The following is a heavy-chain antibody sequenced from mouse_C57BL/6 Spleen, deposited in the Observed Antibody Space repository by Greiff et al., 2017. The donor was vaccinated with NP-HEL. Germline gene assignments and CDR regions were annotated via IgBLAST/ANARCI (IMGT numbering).Heavy chain of an antibody. V-gene: IGHV2-6-1*01. D-gene: IGHD4-1*01. CDR3: ARHPPWDPYSMDY. J-gene: IGHJ4*01. CDR1: GFSLTSYG. Sequence: QVQLKESGPGLVAPSQSLSITCTVSGFSLTSYGVHWVRQPPGKGLEWLVVIWSDGSTTYNSALKSRLSISKDNSKSQVFLKMNSLQTDDTALDYCARHPPWDPYSMDYWGQGTSVTVSS. CDR2: IWSDGST.